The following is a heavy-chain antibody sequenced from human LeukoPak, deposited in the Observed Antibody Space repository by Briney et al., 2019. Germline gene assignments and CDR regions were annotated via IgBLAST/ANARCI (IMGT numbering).Heavy chain of an antibody. Sequence: GGSLRLSCAASGFTFSSYGMHWVRQAPGKGLEWVAVISYDGSNKYYADSVKGRFTISRDNSKNTLYLQMNSLRVEDTAVYYCAKERRRGYGFDYWGQGTLVTVSS. CDR2: ISYDGSNK. V-gene: IGHV3-30*18. D-gene: IGHD2-15*01. CDR1: GFTFSSYG. CDR3: AKERRRGYGFDY. J-gene: IGHJ4*02.